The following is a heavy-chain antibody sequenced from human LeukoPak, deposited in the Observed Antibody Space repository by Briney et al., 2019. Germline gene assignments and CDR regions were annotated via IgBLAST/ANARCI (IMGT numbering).Heavy chain of an antibody. V-gene: IGHV4-30-2*01. D-gene: IGHD3-16*01. CDR2: IYHSGST. CDR3: ARVSERLGLGVDY. CDR1: GGSISSGGYY. J-gene: IGHJ4*02. Sequence: ASQTLSLTCAVSGGSISSGGYYWSWIRQPPGKGLEWIGYIYHSGSTYYNPSLKSRVTISVDRSKNQFSLKLSSVTAADTAVYYCARVSERLGLGVDYWGQGTLVTVSS.